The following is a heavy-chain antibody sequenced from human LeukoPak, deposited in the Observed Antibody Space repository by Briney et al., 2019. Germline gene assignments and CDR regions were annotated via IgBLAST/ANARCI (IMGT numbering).Heavy chain of an antibody. CDR2: INSDGSST. J-gene: IGHJ4*02. V-gene: IGHV3-74*01. CDR3: ARITNTFGGVMSVDY. D-gene: IGHD3-16*01. CDR1: GFTFSSYW. Sequence: PGGSLRLSCAASGFTFSSYWTHWVRQAPGKGLVWVSRINSDGSSTSYADSVKGRFTISRDNAKNTLYLQMNSLRAEDTAVYYCARITNTFGGVMSVDYWGQGTLVTVSS.